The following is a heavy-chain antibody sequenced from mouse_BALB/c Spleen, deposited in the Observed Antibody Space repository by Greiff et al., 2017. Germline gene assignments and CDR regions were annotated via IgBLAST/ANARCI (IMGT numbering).Heavy chain of an antibody. Sequence: VHLVESGAELARPGASVKLSCKASGYTFTSYWMQWVKQRPGQGLEWIGAIYPGDGDTRYTQKFKGKATLTADKSSSTAYMQLSSLASEDSAVYYCARGLGRRYYFDYWGQGTTLTVSS. D-gene: IGHD4-1*01. CDR3: ARGLGRRYYFDY. J-gene: IGHJ2*01. CDR1: GYTFTSYW. CDR2: IYPGDGDT. V-gene: IGHV1-87*01.